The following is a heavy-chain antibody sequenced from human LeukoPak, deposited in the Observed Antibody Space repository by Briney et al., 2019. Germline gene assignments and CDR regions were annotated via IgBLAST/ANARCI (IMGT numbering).Heavy chain of an antibody. CDR1: GYTFTSYY. J-gene: IGHJ4*02. Sequence: ASVKVSCKSSGYTFTSYYMHWVRQAPGQGLEWMGIINPSGGSTSYAQKFQGRVTMTRDTSTSTVYMELSILRSEDTAVYYCARDLDGGPFFGYWGQGTLVTVSS. CDR2: INPSGGST. CDR3: ARDLDGGPFFGY. V-gene: IGHV1-46*01. D-gene: IGHD5-24*01.